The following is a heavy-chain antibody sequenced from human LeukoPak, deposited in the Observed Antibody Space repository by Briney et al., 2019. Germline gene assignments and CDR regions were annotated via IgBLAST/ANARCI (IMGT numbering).Heavy chain of an antibody. CDR3: ARGVAYYYDSSGPQYYFDY. CDR1: GYSFTSYW. CDR2: IYPGDSDT. Sequence: GESLKISCKGSGYSFTSYWIGWVRQMPGKGLEWMGIIYPGDSDTRYSPSFQGQVTISADKSISTAYLQWSSLKASDTATYYCARGVAYYYDSSGPQYYFDYWGQGTLVTVSS. V-gene: IGHV5-51*01. J-gene: IGHJ4*02. D-gene: IGHD3-22*01.